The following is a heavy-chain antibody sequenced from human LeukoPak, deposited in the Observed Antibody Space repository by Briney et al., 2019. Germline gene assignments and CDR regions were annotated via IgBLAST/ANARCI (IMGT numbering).Heavy chain of an antibody. V-gene: IGHV3-23*01. Sequence: SGGSLRLSCAASGFTFSSYAMSWVRQAPGKGLEWVSAISGSGGSTYYADSVKGRFTISRDNSKNTLYLQMNSLRAEDTAVYYCAKGGTPVRKLLWFGESAGWFDPWGQGNLVTVSS. CDR3: AKGGTPVRKLLWFGESAGWFDP. CDR1: GFTFSSYA. D-gene: IGHD3-10*01. CDR2: ISGSGGST. J-gene: IGHJ5*02.